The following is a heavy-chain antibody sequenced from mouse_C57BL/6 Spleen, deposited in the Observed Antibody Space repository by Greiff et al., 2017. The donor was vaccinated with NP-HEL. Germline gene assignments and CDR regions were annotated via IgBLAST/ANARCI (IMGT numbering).Heavy chain of an antibody. CDR1: GFTFSSYG. V-gene: IGHV5-6*01. Sequence: EVQLVESGGDLVKPGGSLKLSCAASGFTFSSYGMSWVRQTPDKRLEWVATISSGGSYTYYPDSVKGRFTISRDNAKNTLYLQMSSLKSEDTAMYYCARTQRYDYWFAYWGQGTLVTVSA. D-gene: IGHD2-4*01. CDR2: ISSGGSYT. CDR3: ARTQRYDYWFAY. J-gene: IGHJ3*01.